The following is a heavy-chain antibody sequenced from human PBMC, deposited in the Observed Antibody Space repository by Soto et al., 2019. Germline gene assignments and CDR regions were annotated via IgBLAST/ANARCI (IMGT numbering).Heavy chain of an antibody. CDR1: GGSISSYY. D-gene: IGHD4-4*01. Sequence: QVQLQESGPGLVKPSETLSLTCTVSGGSISSYYWSWIRQPPGKGLEWIGYIYYSGSTNYNPSLKSRVTISVDTSKNQFSLELSSVTAADTAVYYCASTVNEAFNIWGQGTMVTVSS. V-gene: IGHV4-59*01. J-gene: IGHJ3*02. CDR2: IYYSGST. CDR3: ASTVNEAFNI.